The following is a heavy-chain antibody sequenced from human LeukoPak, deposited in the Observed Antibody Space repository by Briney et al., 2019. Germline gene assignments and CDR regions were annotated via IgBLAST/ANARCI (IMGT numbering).Heavy chain of an antibody. Sequence: SETLSLTCAVYGGSFSGYYWSWIRQPPGKGLEWIGEINHSGSTNYNPSLKGRVTISVDTSKNQLSLKLSSVTAADTAVYYCARVRYSSSWYVGAYYYYYMDVWGKGTTVTVSS. CDR3: ARVRYSSSWYVGAYYYYYMDV. CDR2: INHSGST. V-gene: IGHV4-34*01. CDR1: GGSFSGYY. J-gene: IGHJ6*03. D-gene: IGHD6-13*01.